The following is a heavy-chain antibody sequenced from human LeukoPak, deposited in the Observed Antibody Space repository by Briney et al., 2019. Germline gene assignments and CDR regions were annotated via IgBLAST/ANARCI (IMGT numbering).Heavy chain of an antibody. Sequence: GGSLRLSCAASGFTFSSYGMHWVRQAPGKGLEWVAVISYDGSNKYYADSVKGRFTISRDNSKNTLYLQMNSLRAEDTAVYYCARDAVDTANAVWGQGTTVTVSS. CDR1: GFTFSSYG. J-gene: IGHJ6*02. CDR3: ARDAVDTANAV. D-gene: IGHD5-18*01. V-gene: IGHV3-30*03. CDR2: ISYDGSNK.